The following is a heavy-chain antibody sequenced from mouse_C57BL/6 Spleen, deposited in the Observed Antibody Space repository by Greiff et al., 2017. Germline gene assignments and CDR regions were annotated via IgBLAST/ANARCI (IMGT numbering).Heavy chain of an antibody. CDR3: ATMVTNYAMDY. V-gene: IGHV5-17*01. Sequence: EVQLVESGGGLVKPGGSLKLSCAASGFTFSDYGMHWVRQAPEKGLEWVAYISSGSSTIYYADTVQGRVTISRDNAKNNLFLQRTSLRSEDTAMYYCATMVTNYAMDYWGQGTSVTVSS. CDR2: ISSGSSTI. J-gene: IGHJ4*01. CDR1: GFTFSDYG. D-gene: IGHD2-2*01.